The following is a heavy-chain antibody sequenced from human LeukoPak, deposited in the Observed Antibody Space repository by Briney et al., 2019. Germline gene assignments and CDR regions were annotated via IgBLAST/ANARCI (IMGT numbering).Heavy chain of an antibody. Sequence: GASVKVSCKASGGTFSSYAISWLRQAPGKGLEWMGGLYPEDGETIYAQKFQGRVTMTEDTSTDTAYMELSSLRSEDTAVYYCATQYCGGGSCSDVFNIGGKGKMVTVFS. J-gene: IGHJ3*02. V-gene: IGHV1-24*01. CDR3: ATQYCGGGSCSDVFNI. CDR1: GGTFSSYA. CDR2: LYPEDGET. D-gene: IGHD2-15*01.